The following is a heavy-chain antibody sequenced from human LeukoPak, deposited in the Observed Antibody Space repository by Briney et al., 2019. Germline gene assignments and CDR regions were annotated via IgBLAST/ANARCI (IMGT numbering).Heavy chain of an antibody. J-gene: IGHJ6*04. V-gene: IGHV4-59*01. D-gene: IGHD6-13*01. CDR2: IYYSGST. Sequence: SESLSPAYRVSGGSIIGYYWSSMRRPPGKELEWIAYIYYSGSTNYNPSLKSRVTISVDTSKNQFSLKLTSVTAADTAVYYCARLSRIAAAGRYDYHSLDVWGKGTTVTVSS. CDR3: ARLSRIAAAGRYDYHSLDV. CDR1: GGSIIGYY.